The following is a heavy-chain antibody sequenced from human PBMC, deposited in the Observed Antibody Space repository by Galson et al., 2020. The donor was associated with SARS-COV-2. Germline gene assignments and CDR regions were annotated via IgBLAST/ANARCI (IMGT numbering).Heavy chain of an antibody. Sequence: NSGGPLRLSCAAPGFTFSSYRMNWVRQAPGKGLEWVSSISSSSSYIYYAASVKGRFTSSRDNAKNSLYLQINSLRAEDTAVYYCARDPGDNWNDYFDYWGQGTLVTVSS. CDR3: ARDPGDNWNDYFDY. V-gene: IGHV3-21*01. CDR1: GFTFSSYR. J-gene: IGHJ4*02. CDR2: ISSSSSYI. D-gene: IGHD1-1*01.